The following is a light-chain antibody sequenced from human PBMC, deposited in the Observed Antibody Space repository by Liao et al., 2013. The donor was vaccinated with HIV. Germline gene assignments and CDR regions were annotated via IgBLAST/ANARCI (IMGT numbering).Light chain of an antibody. CDR1: NTASEI. CDR2: YDT. Sequence: SYVLTQPPSVSVGPGETARITCEGHNTASEIVHWYQQRPGQAPVLVIYYDTDRPSGIPERFSGSKSGNMATLTISRVEAGDEADYFCQVWDRSGDPSYVFGTGTRVTV. V-gene: IGLV3-21*01. J-gene: IGLJ1*01. CDR3: QVWDRSGDPSYV.